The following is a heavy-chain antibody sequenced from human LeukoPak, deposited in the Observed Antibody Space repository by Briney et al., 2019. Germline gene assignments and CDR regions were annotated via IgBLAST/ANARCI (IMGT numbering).Heavy chain of an antibody. D-gene: IGHD3-22*01. J-gene: IGHJ4*02. CDR3: AKGGPYYHDYSGYKGYFDY. V-gene: IGHV3-21*01. CDR2: ISSSSSYI. Sequence: KTGGSLRLSCAASGFTFSSYSMNWVRQAPGKGLEWVSSISSSSSYIYYADSVKGRFTISRDNAKNSLYLQMNSLRAEDTAVYYCAKGGPYYHDYSGYKGYFDYWGQGTLVTVSS. CDR1: GFTFSSYS.